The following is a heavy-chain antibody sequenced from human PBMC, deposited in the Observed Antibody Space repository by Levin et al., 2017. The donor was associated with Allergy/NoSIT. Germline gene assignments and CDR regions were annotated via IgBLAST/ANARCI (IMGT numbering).Heavy chain of an antibody. J-gene: IGHJ3*02. V-gene: IGHV5-51*01. D-gene: IGHD6-13*01. CDR1: GYSFTSYW. Sequence: EASVKVSCKGSGYSFTSYWIGWVRQMPGKGLEWMGIIYPGDSDTRYSPSFQGQVTISADKSISTAYLQWSSLKASDTAMYYCARRAAGDAFDIWGQGTMVTVSS. CDR3: ARRAAGDAFDI. CDR2: IYPGDSDT.